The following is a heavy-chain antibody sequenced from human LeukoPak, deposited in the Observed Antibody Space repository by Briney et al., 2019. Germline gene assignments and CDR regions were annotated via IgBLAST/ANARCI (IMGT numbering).Heavy chain of an antibody. CDR2: ISSSGSTI. CDR3: ARMGPLPAFDI. Sequence: GGSLRLSCAASGFTFSSYEMNWVRQAPGKGLEWVSYISSSGSTIYYADSVKGRFTISRDNAKNSLYLQMNSLRAEDTAVYYCARMGPLPAFDIWGQGTMVTVSS. CDR1: GFTFSSYE. D-gene: IGHD3-16*01. V-gene: IGHV3-48*03. J-gene: IGHJ3*02.